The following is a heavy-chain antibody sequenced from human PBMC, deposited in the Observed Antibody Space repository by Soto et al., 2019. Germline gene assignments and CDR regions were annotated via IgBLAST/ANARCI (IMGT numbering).Heavy chain of an antibody. D-gene: IGHD4-4*01. CDR1: GYTFTSYY. CDR3: AVGSNYLGLDV. Sequence: QVQLVQSGAEVKKPGASVKVSCKASGYTFTSYYMHWVRLAPGQGLEWMGIINPDGGGTSYAQHFQGRVIMTMDTSTSTVYMEMSSVTSEDTAVYYCAVGSNYLGLDVWGQGTPVTVSS. V-gene: IGHV1-46*01. J-gene: IGHJ6*02. CDR2: INPDGGGT.